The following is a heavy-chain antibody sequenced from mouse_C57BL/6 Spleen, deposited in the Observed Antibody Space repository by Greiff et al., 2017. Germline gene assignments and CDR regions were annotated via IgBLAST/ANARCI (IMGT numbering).Heavy chain of an antibody. D-gene: IGHD2-5*01. CDR1: GYTFTDYN. J-gene: IGHJ4*01. CDR3: ARGRDAYYSNRYAMDY. CDR2: INPNNGGT. V-gene: IGHV1-18*01. Sequence: VQLQQSGPELVKPGASVKIPCKASGYTFTDYNMDWVKQSHGKSLEWIGDINPNNGGTIYNQKFKGKATLTVDKSSSTAYRELRSLTSEDTAVYYCARGRDAYYSNRYAMDYWGQGTSVTVSS.